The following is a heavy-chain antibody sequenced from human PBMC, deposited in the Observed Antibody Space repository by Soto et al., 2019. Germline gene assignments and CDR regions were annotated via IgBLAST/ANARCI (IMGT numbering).Heavy chain of an antibody. Sequence: QVQLVQSGAEVKKPGSSVKVSCKASAGAFNSPAIYWVRQASGHGPEWMGGITPPFDAPNYTPKFRGRLTISAGEATSTFYMELRSLTSRHTALYHCARGRAYGAGSFLLRFDPWGQGTLVTVSS. CDR3: ARGRAYGAGSFLLRFDP. V-gene: IGHV1-69*01. D-gene: IGHD3-10*01. J-gene: IGHJ5*02. CDR2: ITPPFDAP. CDR1: AGAFNSPA.